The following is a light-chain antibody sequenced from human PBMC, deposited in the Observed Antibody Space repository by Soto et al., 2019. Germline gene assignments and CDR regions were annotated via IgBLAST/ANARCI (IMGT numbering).Light chain of an antibody. CDR2: EVS. Sequence: QSALTQPSSVSGSPGQSINISCSGTSSDIGGYNYVSWYQQHPGKAPKLMIYEVSHRPSGVSSRFSGSKSGNTASLTISGLQAEDESDYYCSSYTSISTLVVFGGGTKLTVL. V-gene: IGLV2-14*01. CDR3: SSYTSISTLVV. J-gene: IGLJ2*01. CDR1: SSDIGGYNY.